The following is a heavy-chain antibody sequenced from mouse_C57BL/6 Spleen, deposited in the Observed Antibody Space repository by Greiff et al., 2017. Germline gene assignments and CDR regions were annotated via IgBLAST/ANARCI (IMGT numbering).Heavy chain of an antibody. CDR3: ARTLLLPAAYFDY. V-gene: IGHV1-59*01. Sequence: VQLQQSGAELVRPGASVKLSCKASGYTFTSYWMHWVKQRPGQGLEWIGVIDPSDSYTYYNQKFKGKATITVDTSSSTAYMQLSSLTSDDSAVYYCARTLLLPAAYFDYRGPDITLT. D-gene: IGHD1-1*01. J-gene: IGHJ2*01. CDR1: GYTFTSYW. CDR2: IDPSDSYT.